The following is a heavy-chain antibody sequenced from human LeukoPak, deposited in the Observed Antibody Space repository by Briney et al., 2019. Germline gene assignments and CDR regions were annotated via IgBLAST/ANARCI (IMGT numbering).Heavy chain of an antibody. V-gene: IGHV1-2*02. J-gene: IGHJ4*02. CDR3: ARDPPPDYGDFAPDY. D-gene: IGHD4-17*01. Sequence: ASVKVSCKASGYTFTGYYMHWVRQAPGQGLEWMGWINPNSGGTNYAQKFQGRVTMTRDTSISTAYMELSRLRSDDTAVYYCARDPPPDYGDFAPDYWGQGTLVTVSS. CDR2: INPNSGGT. CDR1: GYTFTGYY.